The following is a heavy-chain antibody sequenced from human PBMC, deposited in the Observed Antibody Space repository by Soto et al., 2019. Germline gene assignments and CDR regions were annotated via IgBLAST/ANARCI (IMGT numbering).Heavy chain of an antibody. CDR2: ISGSGGST. J-gene: IGHJ5*02. CDR3: ARPQVIRGVSP. CDR1: GFTFSSYA. V-gene: IGHV3-23*01. Sequence: EVQLLESGGGLVQPGGSLRLACVASGFTFSSYAMTWVRQAPGKGLEWVSGISGSGGSTYYADSVKGRFTISRDNAKNTLYLQMNSLRAEDTAVYYCARPQVIRGVSPWGQGTLVTVSS. D-gene: IGHD3-10*01.